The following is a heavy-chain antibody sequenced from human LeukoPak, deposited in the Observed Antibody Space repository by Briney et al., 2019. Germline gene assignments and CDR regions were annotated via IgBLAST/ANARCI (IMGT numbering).Heavy chain of an antibody. V-gene: IGHV3-64*01. D-gene: IGHD6-13*01. J-gene: IGHJ4*02. CDR3: ARGTPESGYSSSYFDY. CDR1: GFTFSSYA. Sequence: GGSLRLSCAASGFTFSSYAMHWVRQAPGKGLEYVSAISSNGGSTYYANSVKGRFTISRDNSKNTLYLQMGSLRAEDMAVYYCARGTPESGYSSSYFDYWGQGTLATVSS. CDR2: ISSNGGST.